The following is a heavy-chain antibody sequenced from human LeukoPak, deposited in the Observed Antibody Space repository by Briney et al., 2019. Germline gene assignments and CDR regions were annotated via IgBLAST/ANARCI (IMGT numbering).Heavy chain of an antibody. V-gene: IGHV3-30*02. CDR2: IRYDGSNK. CDR1: GFTFSSYG. CDR3: AKDFLVLRFLEWFQHFDY. J-gene: IGHJ4*02. D-gene: IGHD3-3*01. Sequence: GGSLRLSCAASGFTFSSYGMHWVRQAPGKGLEWVAFIRYDGSNKYYADSVKGRFTISRDNSKNTLYLQMNSLRAEDTAVYYCAKDFLVLRFLEWFQHFDYWGQGTLVTVSS.